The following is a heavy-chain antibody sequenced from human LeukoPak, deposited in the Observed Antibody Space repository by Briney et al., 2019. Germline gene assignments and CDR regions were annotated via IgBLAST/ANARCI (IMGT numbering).Heavy chain of an antibody. CDR1: GGSISSSSYY. CDR3: ASSYYDFWSGYYTGFGWFDP. Sequence: SETLSLTCTVSGGSISSSSYYWGWIRQPPGKGLEWIGSIYYSGSTYYHPSLKSRVTISVDTSKNQFSLKLSSVTAADTAVYYCASSYYDFWSGYYTGFGWFDPWGQGTLVTVSS. D-gene: IGHD3-3*01. V-gene: IGHV4-39*01. J-gene: IGHJ5*02. CDR2: IYYSGST.